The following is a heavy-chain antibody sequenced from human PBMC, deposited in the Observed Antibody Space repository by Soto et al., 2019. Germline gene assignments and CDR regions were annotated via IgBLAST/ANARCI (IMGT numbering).Heavy chain of an antibody. D-gene: IGHD2-2*01. V-gene: IGHV3-9*01. CDR1: GFTFDDYA. CDR3: AKAWVPRVPSAITWYFDL. J-gene: IGHJ2*01. Sequence: EVQLVESGGGLVQPGRSLRLSCAASGFTFDDYAMHWVRQAPGKGLEWVSGISWNSGSLGYADSVKGRFTISRDNAKNSLYLQMNSLRAEDTALYYCAKAWVPRVPSAITWYFDLWGRGTLVTVSS. CDR2: ISWNSGSL.